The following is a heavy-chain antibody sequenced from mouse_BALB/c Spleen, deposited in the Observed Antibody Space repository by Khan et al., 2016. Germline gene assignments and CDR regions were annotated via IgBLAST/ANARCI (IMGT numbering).Heavy chain of an antibody. J-gene: IGHJ2*01. CDR2: IDPENGNT. CDR3: ARDVGNNF. Sequence: VQLKESGAELVRPGALVKLSCKASGFNTKDYYMYWVKQRPEQGLEWIGWIDPENGNTIYDPKFQGKASITADTSSNTAYLQLSSLTSEDTAVYYCARDVGNNFWGQGTTLTVSS. V-gene: IGHV14-1*02. D-gene: IGHD2-1*01. CDR1: GFNTKDYY.